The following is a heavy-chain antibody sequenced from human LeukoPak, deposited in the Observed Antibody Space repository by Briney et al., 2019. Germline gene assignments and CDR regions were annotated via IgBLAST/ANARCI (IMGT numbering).Heavy chain of an antibody. CDR1: GYTFTCYY. D-gene: IGHD5-18*01. Sequence: GASVKVSCKASGYTFTCYYMHWVRQAPGQGLEWMGWINPNSGGTNYAQKFQGRVTMTRDTSISTAYMELSRLRSDDTAVYYCASSSYGQVSNVDTAMGFDYWGQGTLVTVSS. CDR3: ASSSYGQVSNVDTAMGFDY. CDR2: INPNSGGT. V-gene: IGHV1-2*02. J-gene: IGHJ4*02.